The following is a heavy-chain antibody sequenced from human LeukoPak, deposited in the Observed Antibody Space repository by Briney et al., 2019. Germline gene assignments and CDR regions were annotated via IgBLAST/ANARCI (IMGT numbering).Heavy chain of an antibody. CDR2: ISSSGNTI. CDR3: AGDLWVGELLPYYFDY. CDR1: GFTFSGYE. V-gene: IGHV3-48*03. D-gene: IGHD3-10*01. Sequence: PGGSLRLSCAASGFTFSGYEMDWVRQAPGKGLEWVSYISSSGNTIYYADSVKGRFTISRDNAKNSLYLQMNSLRAEDTAVYYCAGDLWVGELLPYYFDYWGQGTLVTVSS. J-gene: IGHJ4*02.